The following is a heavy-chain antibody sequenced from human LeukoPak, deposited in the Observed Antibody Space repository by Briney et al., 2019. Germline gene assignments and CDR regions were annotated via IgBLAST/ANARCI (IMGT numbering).Heavy chain of an antibody. V-gene: IGHV3-30*02. CDR3: AKERTYYYDSSGYADAFDI. J-gene: IGHJ3*02. CDR2: IRYDGSNK. Sequence: GGSLRLSCAASGFTFSSYGMHWVRQAPGKGLEWVAFIRYDGSNKYYADSVKGRFTISRDNSKNTLYLQMNSLRAEDTAVYYCAKERTYYYDSSGYADAFDIWGQGTMVTVSS. D-gene: IGHD3-22*01. CDR1: GFTFSSYG.